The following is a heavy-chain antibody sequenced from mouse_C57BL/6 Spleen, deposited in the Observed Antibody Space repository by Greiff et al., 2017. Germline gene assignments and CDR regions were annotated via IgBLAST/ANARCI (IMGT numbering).Heavy chain of an antibody. D-gene: IGHD4-1*01. J-gene: IGHJ1*03. Sequence: DVMLVQSGGGLVQSGRSLRLSCATSGFTFSDFYMEWVRQAPGQGLEWIAASRNKANDYTTEYSASVKGRFIVSRDTSQSTLYLQMNALRAEDTAIYDCARDAGGNWGWYWYFDVWGTGTTVTVSS. V-gene: IGHV7-1*01. CDR1: GFTFSDFY. CDR2: SRNKANDYTT. CDR3: ARDAGGNWGWYWYFDV.